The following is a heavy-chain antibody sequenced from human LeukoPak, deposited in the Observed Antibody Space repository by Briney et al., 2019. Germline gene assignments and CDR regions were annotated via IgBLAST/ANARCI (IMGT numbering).Heavy chain of an antibody. V-gene: IGHV4-34*01. CDR2: INHSGST. Sequence: PSETLSLTCAVHGGSFIGYYWSWIGQPPGKGLEWIGEINHSGSTNYNPSLKSRVTISVDTSKNQFSLKLSSVTAADTAVYYCARGGLGYCSGGSCGRWFDPWGQGTLVTVSS. J-gene: IGHJ5*02. D-gene: IGHD2-15*01. CDR3: ARGGLGYCSGGSCGRWFDP. CDR1: GGSFIGYY.